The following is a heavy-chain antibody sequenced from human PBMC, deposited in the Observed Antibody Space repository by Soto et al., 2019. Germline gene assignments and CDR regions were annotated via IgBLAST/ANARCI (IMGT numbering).Heavy chain of an antibody. CDR2: ISAYNGNT. CDR1: GYTFTSYG. D-gene: IGHD3-3*01. Sequence: GASVKVSCKASGYTFTSYGISWVRQAPGQGLEWMGWISAYNGNTNYAQKLQGRVTMTTDTSTSTAYMELRSLRSDDTAVYYCARGLAPHYDFWIGYYANWFDPWGQGTLVTVSS. CDR3: ARGLAPHYDFWIGYYANWFDP. V-gene: IGHV1-18*01. J-gene: IGHJ5*02.